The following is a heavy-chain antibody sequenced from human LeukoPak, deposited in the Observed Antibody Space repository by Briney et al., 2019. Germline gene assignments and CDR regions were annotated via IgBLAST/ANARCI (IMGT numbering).Heavy chain of an antibody. CDR1: GYTFTTYG. Sequence: ASVKVSCKASGYTFTTYGVSWVRQAPGQGLEWMGWISGYDGNTNYAQKLQGRVTMTTDTSTSTAYMELRSLRSDDTAVYYCARGGYSYGYMGYFDYWGQGTLVTVSS. CDR3: ARGGYSYGYMGYFDY. D-gene: IGHD5-18*01. J-gene: IGHJ4*02. CDR2: ISGYDGNT. V-gene: IGHV1-18*01.